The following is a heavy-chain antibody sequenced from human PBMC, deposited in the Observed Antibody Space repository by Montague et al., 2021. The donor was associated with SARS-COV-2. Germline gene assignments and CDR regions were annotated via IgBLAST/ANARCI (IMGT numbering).Heavy chain of an antibody. Sequence: NKKPSLKSRVTISVDTSKNQFSLKLSSVTAADTAVYYCAGTYYDCWRGFIHYYYYIDVWGKGTKVPVSS. CDR3: AGTYYDCWRGFIHYYYYIDV. V-gene: IGHV4-59*01. D-gene: IGHD3-3*01. J-gene: IGHJ6*03.